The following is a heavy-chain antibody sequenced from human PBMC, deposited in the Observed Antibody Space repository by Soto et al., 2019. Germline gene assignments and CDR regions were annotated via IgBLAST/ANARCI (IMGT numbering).Heavy chain of an antibody. CDR1: GYTFTSYY. CDR2: INPSGGST. V-gene: IGHV1-46*01. Sequence: QVQLVQSGAEVKKPGASVKVSCKASGYTFTSYYMHWVRQAPGQGLEWMGIINPSGGSTNYAQKFQGRVTITADKSTSTAYMELSSLRSEDTAVYYCARGYSSSAGVGNYFDYWGQGTLVTVSS. D-gene: IGHD6-6*01. J-gene: IGHJ4*02. CDR3: ARGYSSSAGVGNYFDY.